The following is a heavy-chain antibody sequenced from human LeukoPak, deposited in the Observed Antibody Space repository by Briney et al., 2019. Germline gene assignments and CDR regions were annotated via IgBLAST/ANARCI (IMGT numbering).Heavy chain of an antibody. CDR3: ARGGWSHAY. CDR2: IYYTGST. Sequence: SETLSLTCTVSGGSISSHYWSWIRQPPGKGLEWIGYIYYTGSTNYNPSLQSRVTISVDTSNNQFSLKLSTVTAVDTAVYYCARGGWSHAYWGQGTLVTVSS. D-gene: IGHD6-19*01. CDR1: GGSISSHY. J-gene: IGHJ1*01. V-gene: IGHV4-59*11.